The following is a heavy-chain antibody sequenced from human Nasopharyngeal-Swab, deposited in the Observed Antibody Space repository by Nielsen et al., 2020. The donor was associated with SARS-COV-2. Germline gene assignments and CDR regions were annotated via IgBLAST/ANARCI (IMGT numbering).Heavy chain of an antibody. CDR1: GYTLTELS. V-gene: IGHV1-24*01. CDR3: ATTPPIVRAPSWFDP. J-gene: IGHJ5*02. CDR2: FDPDDGET. Sequence: ASVKVSCKVSGYTLTELSMHWVRQAPGQGPEWMGGFDPDDGETIYAQHFQGRVTMTEDTSTDTAYMELSSLRSEDTAVYYCATTPPIVRAPSWFDPCRQGTLVAVSS. D-gene: IGHD1-26*01.